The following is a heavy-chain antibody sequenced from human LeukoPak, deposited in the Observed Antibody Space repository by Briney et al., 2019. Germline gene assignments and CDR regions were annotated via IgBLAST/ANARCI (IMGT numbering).Heavy chain of an antibody. Sequence: GGSLRLSCAASGFTFSSYSMNWVRQAPGKGLEWVSYISSSSSTIYYADSVKGRFTISRGNAKNSLYLQMNSLRDEDTAVYYCARETYYDFWSGYYPNEDGMDVWGQGTTVTVSS. D-gene: IGHD3-3*01. CDR3: ARETYYDFWSGYYPNEDGMDV. CDR1: GFTFSSYS. J-gene: IGHJ6*02. CDR2: ISSSSSTI. V-gene: IGHV3-48*02.